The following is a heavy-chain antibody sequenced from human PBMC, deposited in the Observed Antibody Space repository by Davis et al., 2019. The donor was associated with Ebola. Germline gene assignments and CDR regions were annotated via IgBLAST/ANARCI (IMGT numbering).Heavy chain of an antibody. CDR1: GGSISSSSYY. J-gene: IGHJ4*02. CDR3: ARSPLLRLPYYFDY. Sequence: PSETLSLTCTVSGGSISSSSYYWGWIRQPPGKGLEWIGSIYHSGSTYYNPSLKSRVTISVDRSKNQFSLKLSSVTAADTAVYYCARSPLLRLPYYFDYWGQGTLVTVSS. CDR2: IYHSGST. V-gene: IGHV4-39*07. D-gene: IGHD2-15*01.